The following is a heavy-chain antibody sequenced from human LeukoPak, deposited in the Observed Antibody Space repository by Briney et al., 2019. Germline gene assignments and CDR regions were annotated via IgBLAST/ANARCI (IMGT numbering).Heavy chain of an antibody. Sequence: GRSLRLSCAASGITVSTFWMHWVRQAPGEGLGWVSRINTDGSVTNYADSVEGRFTISRDNAKNMLYLQMNDLRAEDTAVYYCVTDRYSDSAFGDWGQGTLVTVSS. CDR2: INTDGSVT. V-gene: IGHV3-74*01. J-gene: IGHJ4*02. CDR1: GITVSTFW. D-gene: IGHD1-26*01. CDR3: VTDRYSDSAFGD.